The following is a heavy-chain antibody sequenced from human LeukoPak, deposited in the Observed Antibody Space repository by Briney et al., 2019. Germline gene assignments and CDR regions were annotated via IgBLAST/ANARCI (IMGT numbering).Heavy chain of an antibody. CDR2: VYFSGST. CDR3: ARVGWFRDYYYGMDV. Sequence: PSDTLSLTCTVSGGSISSYYWSWIRQPPGNGLEWIGYVYFSGSTNSNPSLKSRVTISVDTSKNQFSLKLSSVTAADTAVYYCARVGWFRDYYYGMDVWGQGTTVTVS. J-gene: IGHJ6*02. D-gene: IGHD3-10*01. V-gene: IGHV4-59*08. CDR1: GGSISSYY.